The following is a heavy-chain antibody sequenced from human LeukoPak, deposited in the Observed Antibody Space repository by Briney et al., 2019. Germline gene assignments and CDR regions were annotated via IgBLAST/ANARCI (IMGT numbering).Heavy chain of an antibody. V-gene: IGHV4-34*01. CDR1: GGSFSGYY. CDR2: INYSGST. J-gene: IGHJ5*02. CDR3: ARVGQLEPP. D-gene: IGHD1-14*01. Sequence: SETLSLTCAVYGGSFSGYYWSWIRQPPGKGLEWIVEINYSGSTNYNPSLKSRVTISVDTSKNQFSLKLSSVTGADTAVYYCARVGQLEPPWGQGTLVTVSS.